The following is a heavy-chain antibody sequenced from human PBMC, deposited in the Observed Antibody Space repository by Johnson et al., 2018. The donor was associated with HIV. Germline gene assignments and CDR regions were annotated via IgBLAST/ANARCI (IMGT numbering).Heavy chain of an antibody. J-gene: IGHJ3*02. D-gene: IGHD2-21*02. Sequence: QVQLVESGGGVVQPGRSLRLSCAASGFTFRRYAMHWVRQAPGKGLEWVALISYDGSNKFYADSVKGRFTISRDNAKNSLYLQMNSLRVEDTALYYCAKDCRDCGTFDIWGQGTMVTVSS. CDR1: GFTFRRYA. CDR2: ISYDGSNK. CDR3: AKDCRDCGTFDI. V-gene: IGHV3-30-3*01.